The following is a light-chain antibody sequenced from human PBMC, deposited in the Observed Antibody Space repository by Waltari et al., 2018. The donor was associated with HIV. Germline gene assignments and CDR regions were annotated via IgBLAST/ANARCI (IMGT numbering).Light chain of an antibody. V-gene: IGKV1-NL1*01. CDR3: QQYYGVPLT. J-gene: IGKJ4*01. CDR2: GAF. CDR1: EDISNS. Sequence: DIKMPQSPSSLSASIGDTVSIPCRASEDISNSVSWFQQQPGKVPKLLVHGAFILQRGVPSRFSGSGSGTHYTLTISGLQAEDFATYFCQQYYGVPLTFGGGTRVDI.